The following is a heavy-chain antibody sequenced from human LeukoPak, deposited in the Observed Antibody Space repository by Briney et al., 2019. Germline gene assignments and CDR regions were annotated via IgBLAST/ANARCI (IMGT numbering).Heavy chain of an antibody. Sequence: GGSLRLSCAASGFTFRTYSVNWVSQAPGKGLEWVSSISSSGTHIYYAYSVKGRFTISRDNAMNSLYLQMNSLRAEDTAVYYCARALAAAGTGYYFDYWGQGTLVTVSS. CDR1: GFTFRTYS. V-gene: IGHV3-21*01. J-gene: IGHJ4*02. CDR2: ISSSGTHI. D-gene: IGHD6-13*01. CDR3: ARALAAAGTGYYFDY.